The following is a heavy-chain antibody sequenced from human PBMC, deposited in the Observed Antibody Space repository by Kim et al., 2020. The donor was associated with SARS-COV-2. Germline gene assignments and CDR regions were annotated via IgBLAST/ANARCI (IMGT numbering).Heavy chain of an antibody. CDR2: INHSGST. J-gene: IGHJ6*03. D-gene: IGHD3-3*01. V-gene: IGHV4-34*01. CDR3: ARGTITMTGVVTYYHYYMDV. CDR1: DGSVRGHY. Sequence: SETLSLTCGVYDGSVRGHYWIWIRQPPGKGLEWIGEINHSGSTNYNPSLESRLSISLDTSMRQFSLRLSSVTAAGTAVYYCARGTITMTGVVTYYHYYMDVWGEGTTVTVSS.